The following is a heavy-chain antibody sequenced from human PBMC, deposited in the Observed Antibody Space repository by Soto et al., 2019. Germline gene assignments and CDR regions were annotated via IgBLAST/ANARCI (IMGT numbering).Heavy chain of an antibody. CDR3: ARASDAYGYYYYSMDV. J-gene: IGHJ6*03. Sequence: QVQLVESGGGLVKPGGSLRLSCAASGFTFRDYYMSWIRQAQGKGLEWVSYISSSGSTIYYADSVKGRFTISRDNAKNVVYLQMNSLRAEAKDVYYCARASDAYGYYYYSMDVWGKGAKVTVSS. V-gene: IGHV3-11*01. CDR2: ISSSGSTI. D-gene: IGHD2-21*01. CDR1: GFTFRDYY.